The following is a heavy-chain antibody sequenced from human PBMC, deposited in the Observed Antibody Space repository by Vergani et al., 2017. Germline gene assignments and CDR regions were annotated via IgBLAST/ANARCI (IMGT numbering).Heavy chain of an antibody. D-gene: IGHD1-7*01. Sequence: QVQLVQSGAEVKKPGSSVKVSCKASRGTFSSYAISWVRQAPGQGLEWMGGIIPIFGTANYAQKFQGRVTITADESTSTAYMELSSLRSEDTAVYYCARYSMTVTGTNTPQDYWGQGTLVTVSS. CDR1: RGTFSSYA. V-gene: IGHV1-69*01. CDR3: ARYSMTVTGTNTPQDY. J-gene: IGHJ4*02. CDR2: IIPIFGTA.